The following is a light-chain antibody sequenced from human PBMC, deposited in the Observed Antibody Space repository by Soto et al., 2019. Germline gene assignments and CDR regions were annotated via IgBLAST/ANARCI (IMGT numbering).Light chain of an antibody. V-gene: IGLV2-14*03. CDR3: SSYTSSSTRV. Sequence: QSALTQPASVSGSPGQSITISCTGTSSDVGAYDFVSWYQQHPDKAPKLMIYEVSNRPSGVSNRFSGSKSVNTATLTISGLQAEDEADYYSSSYTSSSTRVFGPGTKLTVL. CDR2: EVS. J-gene: IGLJ1*01. CDR1: SSDVGAYDF.